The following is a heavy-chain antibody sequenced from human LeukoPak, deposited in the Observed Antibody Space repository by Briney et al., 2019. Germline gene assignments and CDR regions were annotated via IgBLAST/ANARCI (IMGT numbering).Heavy chain of an antibody. V-gene: IGHV4-38-2*01. CDR2: IYHSGST. CDR1: GYSISSGYY. Sequence: PWETLSLTCAVSGYSISSGYYWGWIRQPPGKGLERIGSIYHSGSTYYNPSLKSRVTISVDTSKNQFSLKLSSVTAADTAVYYCARRGGNPDYWYFDLWGRGALVTVS. CDR3: ARRGGNPDYWYFDL. J-gene: IGHJ2*01. D-gene: IGHD4-23*01.